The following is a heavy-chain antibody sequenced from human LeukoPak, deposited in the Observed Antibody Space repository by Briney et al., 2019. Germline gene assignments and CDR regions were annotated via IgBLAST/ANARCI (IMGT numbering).Heavy chain of an antibody. CDR2: LSGSGGST. Sequence: GGSLRLSCAASGFTFSSYAMSWVRQAPGKGLEWVSALSGSGGSTYYADSVKGRFTISRDNSKNTLYLQMNSLRAEDTAVYYCAKDGGYSSGESLIAFDIWGQGTMVTVSS. D-gene: IGHD6-19*01. CDR3: AKDGGYSSGESLIAFDI. CDR1: GFTFSSYA. J-gene: IGHJ3*02. V-gene: IGHV3-23*01.